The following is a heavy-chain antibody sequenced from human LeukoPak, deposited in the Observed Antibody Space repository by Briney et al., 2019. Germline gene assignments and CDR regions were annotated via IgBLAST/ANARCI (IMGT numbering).Heavy chain of an antibody. CDR1: GFTFDDYA. D-gene: IGHD5-18*01. J-gene: IGHJ4*02. CDR2: ISWNSGSI. V-gene: IGHV3-9*01. Sequence: PGRSLRLSCAASGFTFDDYAMHWVRQAPGKGLEWVSCISWNSGSIGYADSVKGRFTISRDNAKNSLYLQMNSLRAEDTALYYCAKDIGYSYGFGFGYWGQGTLVTASS. CDR3: AKDIGYSYGFGFGY.